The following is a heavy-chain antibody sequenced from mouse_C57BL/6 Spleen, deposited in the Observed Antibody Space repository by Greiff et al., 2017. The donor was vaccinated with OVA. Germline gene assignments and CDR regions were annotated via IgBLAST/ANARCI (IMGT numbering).Heavy chain of an antibody. J-gene: IGHJ4*01. CDR2: IDPSDSET. V-gene: IGHV1-52*01. CDR1: GYTFTSYW. CDR3: ARGGGYEDYYAMDY. D-gene: IGHD3-2*02. Sequence: VQLQQPGAELVRPGSSVKLSCKASGYTFTSYWMHWVKQRPIQGLEWIGNIDPSDSETHYNQKFKDKATLTVDKSSSTAYMQLSSLTSEDSAVYYCARGGGYEDYYAMDYWGQGTSGTVSS.